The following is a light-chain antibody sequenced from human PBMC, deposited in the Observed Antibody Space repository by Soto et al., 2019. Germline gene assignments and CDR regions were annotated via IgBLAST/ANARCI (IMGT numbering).Light chain of an antibody. V-gene: IGLV2-14*01. CDR2: DVT. J-gene: IGLJ1*01. Sequence: QSALTQPASVSGSPGQSITISCTGTSSDVGGYKYVSWYQLHPGTAPKLVIYDVTNRPSGVSNRFSGSKSGNTASLTISGLQSEYESDYFCSSYTSTSTLFGTGTQLTVL. CDR1: SSDVGGYKY. CDR3: SSYTSTSTL.